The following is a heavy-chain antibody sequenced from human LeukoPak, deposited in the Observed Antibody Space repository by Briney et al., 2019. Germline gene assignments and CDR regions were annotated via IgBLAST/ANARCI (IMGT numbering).Heavy chain of an antibody. Sequence: SETLSLTCTVSGGSISSYHWSWIRQPPGKGLEWIGYIYYSGSTNYNPSLKSRVTISVDTSKNQFSLKLSSVTAADTAVYYCVKNEPDSSGHYLIDYWGQGTLVTVSS. J-gene: IGHJ4*02. V-gene: IGHV4-59*01. CDR1: GGSISSYH. CDR2: IYYSGST. D-gene: IGHD3-22*01. CDR3: VKNEPDSSGHYLIDY.